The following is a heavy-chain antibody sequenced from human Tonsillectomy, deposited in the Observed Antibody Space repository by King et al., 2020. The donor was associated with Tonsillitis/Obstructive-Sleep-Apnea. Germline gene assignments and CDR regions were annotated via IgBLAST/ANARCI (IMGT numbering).Heavy chain of an antibody. CDR3: SRPGGGYGYNYADYYAMDV. V-gene: IGHV3-48*03. CDR2: ISSSGSTI. J-gene: IGHJ6*02. D-gene: IGHD5-24*01. CDR1: GFTFSSFE. Sequence: VQLVESGGGLVQPGGSLRLSCAASGFTFSSFEMNWVRQAPGKGLEWVSYISSSGSTIYYADSVKGRFTISRDNANKSLYLQMNSLRAEDTAVYYCSRPGGGYGYNYADYYAMDVWGQGTTVTVSS.